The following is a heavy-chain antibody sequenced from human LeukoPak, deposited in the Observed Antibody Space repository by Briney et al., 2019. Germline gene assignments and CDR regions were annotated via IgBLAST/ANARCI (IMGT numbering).Heavy chain of an antibody. CDR2: INAGNGNT. J-gene: IGHJ6*02. CDR1: GCTFTSYA. D-gene: IGHD6-13*01. Sequence: ASVKVSCKASGCTFTSYAMHWVRQAPGQRLEWMGWINAGNGNTKYSQKFQGRVTITRDTSASTAYMELSSLRSEDTAVYYCARWGDSSSWYAPGSAYYYGMDVWGQGTTVTVSS. CDR3: ARWGDSSSWYAPGSAYYYGMDV. V-gene: IGHV1-3*01.